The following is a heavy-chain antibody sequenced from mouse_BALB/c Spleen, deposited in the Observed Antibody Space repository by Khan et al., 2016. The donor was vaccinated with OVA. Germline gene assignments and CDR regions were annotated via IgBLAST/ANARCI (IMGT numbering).Heavy chain of an antibody. J-gene: IGHJ3*01. V-gene: IGHV3-2*02. CDR2: INYSGNT. D-gene: IGHD2-4*01. CDR1: GYSITSEYA. CDR3: ARKDYYDYDPFPF. Sequence: EVQLLETGPGLVKPSQSLSLTCTVTGYSITSEYAWNWIRQFPENKLEWMGYINYSGNTRLNPSLKSRTSITRDTSKNQFFLQLNSLTTEDTATYYCARKDYYDYDPFPFWGQGTLVTVSA.